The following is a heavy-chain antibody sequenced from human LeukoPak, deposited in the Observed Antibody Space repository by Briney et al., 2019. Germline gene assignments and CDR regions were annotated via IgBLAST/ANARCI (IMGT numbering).Heavy chain of an antibody. Sequence: SETLSLTCTVSGGSISSSSYYWGWLRQPPGKGLEWIGSIYYSGSTYHNPSLKSRVTISVDTSKNQFSLKLSSVTAADTAVYYCARCRAARLVAFDIWGQGTMVTVSS. D-gene: IGHD6-6*01. CDR2: IYYSGST. CDR3: ARCRAARLVAFDI. CDR1: GGSISSSSYY. V-gene: IGHV4-39*01. J-gene: IGHJ3*02.